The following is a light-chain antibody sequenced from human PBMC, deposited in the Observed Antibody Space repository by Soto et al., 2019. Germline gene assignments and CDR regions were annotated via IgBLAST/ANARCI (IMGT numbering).Light chain of an antibody. CDR3: SSYSNTGSLI. CDR1: SSDVGGANF. J-gene: IGLJ2*01. Sequence: QSALTQPASVSHSPGQSITISCTGTSSDVGGANFVSWYQQHPGKVPKLVIYDVSNRPSGVSTRFSGSKSGNTASLTISGLQSEDEADYYCSSYSNTGSLIFGGGTKLTVL. V-gene: IGLV2-14*03. CDR2: DVS.